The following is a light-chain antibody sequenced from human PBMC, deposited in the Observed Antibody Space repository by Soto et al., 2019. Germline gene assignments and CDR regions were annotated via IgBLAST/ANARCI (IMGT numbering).Light chain of an antibody. CDR1: QSVSIN. CDR2: GAS. J-gene: IGKJ1*01. Sequence: IVVTLSPATLSVSPGDRYTLSCRSSQSVSINLAFDQQKPGQDSRLLINGASTRATGIPARFSGSGSGTEFSLTSSSLQSEDVAVYYCQQYSDWPPTFGQGNTGAI. V-gene: IGKV3-15*01. CDR3: QQYSDWPPT.